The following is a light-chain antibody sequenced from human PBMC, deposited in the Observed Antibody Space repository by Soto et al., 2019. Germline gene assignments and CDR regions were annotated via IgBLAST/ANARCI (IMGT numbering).Light chain of an antibody. CDR3: QQSRT. CDR1: QSIGSW. Sequence: DIQMTQSPSTLAASVGDTVTITCRASQSIGSWLAWYQQKPGKAPKLLIQKASSLESGVPSRFSGSTSGTAFTPTATSLQPDDFATYYCQQSRTFGQGAKVEIQ. J-gene: IGKJ1*01. V-gene: IGKV1-5*03. CDR2: KAS.